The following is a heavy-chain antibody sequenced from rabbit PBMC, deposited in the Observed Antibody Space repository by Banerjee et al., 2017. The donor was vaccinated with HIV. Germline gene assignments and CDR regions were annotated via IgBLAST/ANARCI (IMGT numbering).Heavy chain of an antibody. J-gene: IGHJ4*01. V-gene: IGHV1S40*01. Sequence: QSLEESGGDLVKPGASLTLTCTASGLSFGSGYAMCWVRQAPGKGLEWIASIDTGRDSTHYASWAKGRFTISKTSSTTVTLQMTSLTAADTATYFCARYNGGGDGNLWGPGTLVTVS. D-gene: IGHD2-1*01. CDR1: GLSFGSGYA. CDR2: IDTGRDST. CDR3: ARYNGGGDGNL.